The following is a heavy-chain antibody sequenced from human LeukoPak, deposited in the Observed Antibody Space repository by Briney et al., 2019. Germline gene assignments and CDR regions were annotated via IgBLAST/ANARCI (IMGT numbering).Heavy chain of an antibody. J-gene: IGHJ6*02. V-gene: IGHV3-21*01. CDR1: GFTLSSYS. CDR3: AGEIEYYYDASYYYGMDV. D-gene: IGHD3-22*01. Sequence: PGGSLRLSCAASGFTLSSYSMNWVRQAPGKGLEWVSSISSSSSYIYYADSVKGRFTISRDNAKDSLYLQMNSLRAEDTAVYYCAGEIEYYYDASYYYGMDVWGQGTTVTVSS. CDR2: ISSSSSYI.